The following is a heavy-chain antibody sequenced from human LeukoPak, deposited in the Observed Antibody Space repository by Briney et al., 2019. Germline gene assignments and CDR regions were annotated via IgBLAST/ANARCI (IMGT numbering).Heavy chain of an antibody. Sequence: ASVTVSCTASGGTFSSYAISWVRQAPGQGLEWMGGIIPIFGTANYAQKFQGRVTITADESTSTAYMELSSLRSEDTAVYYCARSGLGDFWSGYYGYWGQGTLVTVSS. CDR1: GGTFSSYA. V-gene: IGHV1-69*13. CDR3: ARSGLGDFWSGYYGY. CDR2: IIPIFGTA. J-gene: IGHJ4*02. D-gene: IGHD3-3*01.